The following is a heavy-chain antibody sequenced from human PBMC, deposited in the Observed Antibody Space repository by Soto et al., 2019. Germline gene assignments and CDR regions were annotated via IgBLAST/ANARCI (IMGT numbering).Heavy chain of an antibody. CDR1: GFTFSSYG. CDR2: ISYDGSNK. V-gene: IGHV3-30*03. CDR3: AADYGSGSYGFDY. J-gene: IGHJ4*02. D-gene: IGHD3-10*01. Sequence: PGGSLRLSCAASGFTFSSYGMHWVRQAPGKGLEWVAVISYDGSNKYYADSVKGRFTISRDNSKNTLYLQMNSLRAEDTAVYYCAADYGSGSYGFDYWGQGTLVTVSS.